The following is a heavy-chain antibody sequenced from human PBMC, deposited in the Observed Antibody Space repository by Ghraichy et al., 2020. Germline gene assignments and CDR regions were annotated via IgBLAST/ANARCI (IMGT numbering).Heavy chain of an antibody. V-gene: IGHV3-66*01. Sequence: GGSLRLSCAASGFTVSSNYMSWVRQAPGKGLEWVSVIYSGGSTYYADSVKGRFTISRDNSKNTLYLQMNSLRAEDTAVYYCAKKRRSYYDSSGYYLGGVDYWGQGTLVTVSS. CDR1: GFTVSSNY. D-gene: IGHD3-22*01. CDR3: AKKRRSYYDSSGYYLGGVDY. CDR2: IYSGGST. J-gene: IGHJ4*02.